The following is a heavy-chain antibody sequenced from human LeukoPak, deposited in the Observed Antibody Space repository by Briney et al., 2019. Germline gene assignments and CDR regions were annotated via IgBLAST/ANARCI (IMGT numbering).Heavy chain of an antibody. CDR2: IYSGGST. CDR1: GFTVSSNY. J-gene: IGHJ2*01. Sequence: HSGGSLRLSCAASGFTVSSNYMSWVRQAPGKGLEWVSVIYSGGSTYYADSVKGRFTISRDNSKNTLYLQMNSLRAEDTAVYYCARDHYSHGPWWYFDLWGRGTLVTVSS. D-gene: IGHD2-15*01. V-gene: IGHV3-53*01. CDR3: ARDHYSHGPWWYFDL.